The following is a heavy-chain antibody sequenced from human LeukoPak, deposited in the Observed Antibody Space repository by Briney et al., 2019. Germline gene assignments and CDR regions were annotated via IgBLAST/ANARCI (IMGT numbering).Heavy chain of an antibody. CDR2: FDPEDGET. D-gene: IGHD1-26*01. CDR3: ATAGIVGATRDFDY. CDR1: RYTLTELS. Sequence: ASVKVSCKVSRYTLTELSMHWVRQAPGKGLEWMGGFDPEDGETIYAQKFQGRVTMTEDTSTDTAYMELSSLRSEDTAVYYCATAGIVGATRDFDYWGQGTLVTVSS. J-gene: IGHJ4*02. V-gene: IGHV1-24*01.